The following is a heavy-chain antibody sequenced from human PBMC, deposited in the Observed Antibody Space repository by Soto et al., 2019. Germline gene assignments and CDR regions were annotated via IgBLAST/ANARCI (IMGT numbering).Heavy chain of an antibody. CDR1: GFTFSRYG. CDR3: ARDREQWLVGYYFDY. CDR2: IWYDGSNI. J-gene: IGHJ4*02. Sequence: GGSLRLSCAASGFTFSRYGMHWVRQAPGRGLEWVAVIWYDGSNIYYADSVKGRFTISRDNSKDTLDLQMNSLRAEDTAVYYCARDREQWLVGYYFDYWGQGTLVTVSS. V-gene: IGHV3-33*01. D-gene: IGHD6-19*01.